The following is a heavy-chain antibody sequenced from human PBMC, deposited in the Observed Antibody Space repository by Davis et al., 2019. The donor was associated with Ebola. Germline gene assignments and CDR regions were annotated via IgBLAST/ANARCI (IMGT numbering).Heavy chain of an antibody. CDR3: ARLGGDSSRFYYYGMDV. D-gene: IGHD6-13*01. J-gene: IGHJ6*02. CDR1: GYSFTSFW. V-gene: IGHV5-51*01. CDR2: ILPGDSDT. Sequence: KVSCKASGYSFTSFWIGWVRQPPGQGLEWMGAILPGDSDTRYSPSFQGQVTISADKSISTAYLQWSSLKASDTAMYYCARLGGDSSRFYYYGMDVWGQGTTVTVSS.